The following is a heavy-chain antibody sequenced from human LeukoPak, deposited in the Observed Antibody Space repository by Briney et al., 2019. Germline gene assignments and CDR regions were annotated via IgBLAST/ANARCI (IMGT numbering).Heavy chain of an antibody. Sequence: GGSLRLSCAASGFTVSSNYMSWVRQAPGKGLGWVSVIYSGGSTYYADSVKGRFTISRDNSKNTLYLQMNSLRAEDTAVYYCARVLSGRGSLYSYYYYMDVWGKGTTVTISS. CDR3: ARVLSGRGSLYSYYYYMDV. D-gene: IGHD3-10*01. V-gene: IGHV3-66*01. J-gene: IGHJ6*03. CDR1: GFTVSSNY. CDR2: IYSGGST.